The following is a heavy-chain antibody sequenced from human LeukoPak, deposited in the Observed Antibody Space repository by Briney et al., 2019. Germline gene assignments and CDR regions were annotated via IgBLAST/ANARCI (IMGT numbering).Heavy chain of an antibody. CDR2: ISSSSSYM. CDR1: GFTFSSYS. J-gene: IGHJ4*02. V-gene: IGHV3-21*01. D-gene: IGHD3-22*01. Sequence: GESLKISCAASGFTFSSYSMNWVRQAPGKGLEWGSSISSSSSYMYYADSVKGRFTISRDNAKNSLYLQMNSLRAEDTAVYYCARSYYYDSSGYYYWGQGTLVTVSS. CDR3: ARSYYYDSSGYYY.